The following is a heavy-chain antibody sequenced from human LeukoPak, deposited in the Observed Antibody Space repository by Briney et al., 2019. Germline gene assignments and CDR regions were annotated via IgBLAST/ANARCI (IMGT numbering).Heavy chain of an antibody. CDR2: ISAYNGNT. Sequence: ASVKVSCKASGYTFTSYGISWVRQAPGQGLEWMGWISAYNGNTNYAQKLQGRVTMTTDTSTSTAYMELRSLRSDDTAVYYCARESRPLYHYGSGSYSSPASARKNWFDPWGQGTLVTVSS. CDR1: GYTFTSYG. V-gene: IGHV1-18*01. D-gene: IGHD3-10*01. CDR3: ARESRPLYHYGSGSYSSPASARKNWFDP. J-gene: IGHJ5*02.